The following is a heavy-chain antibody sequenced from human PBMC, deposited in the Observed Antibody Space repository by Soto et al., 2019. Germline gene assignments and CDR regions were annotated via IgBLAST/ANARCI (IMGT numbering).Heavy chain of an antibody. CDR1: GGSFSGYY. Sequence: SETLSLTCAVYGGSFSGYYWSWIRQPPGKGLEWIGEINHSGSTNYNPSLKSRVTISVDTSKNQFSLKLSSVTAADTAVYYCARDITGTTYWFDPWGQGTLVTVSS. CDR2: INHSGST. V-gene: IGHV4-34*01. D-gene: IGHD1-7*01. J-gene: IGHJ5*02. CDR3: ARDITGTTYWFDP.